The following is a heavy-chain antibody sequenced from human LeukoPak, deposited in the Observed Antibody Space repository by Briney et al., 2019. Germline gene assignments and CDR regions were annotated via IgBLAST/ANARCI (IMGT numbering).Heavy chain of an antibody. CDR2: INAGNGNT. CDR1: GYTFTSYA. D-gene: IGHD2/OR15-2a*01. V-gene: IGHV1-3*01. Sequence: ASVNVPCKASGYTFTSYAMHWVRQAPGRRLEWMGWINAGNGNTKYSQKFQGRVTITRDTSASTAYMELSSLRSEDTAVYYCVLLDQNIPIDPWGQGALVTVSS. J-gene: IGHJ5*02. CDR3: VLLDQNIPIDP.